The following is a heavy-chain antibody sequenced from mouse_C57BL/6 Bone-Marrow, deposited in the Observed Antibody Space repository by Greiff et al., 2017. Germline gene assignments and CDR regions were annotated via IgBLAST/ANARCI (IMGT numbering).Heavy chain of an antibody. CDR2: IYPGSGST. V-gene: IGHV1-55*01. J-gene: IGHJ1*03. CDR3: ARPYYSNYWYFDV. D-gene: IGHD2-5*01. Sequence: VQLQQPGAELVKPGASVKMSCKASGYTFTSYWITWVKQRPGQGLEWIGDIYPGSGSTNYNEKFKSKATLTVDTSSSTAYMQLSSLTSEHSAVYYCARPYYSNYWYFDVWGTGTTVTVSS. CDR1: GYTFTSYW.